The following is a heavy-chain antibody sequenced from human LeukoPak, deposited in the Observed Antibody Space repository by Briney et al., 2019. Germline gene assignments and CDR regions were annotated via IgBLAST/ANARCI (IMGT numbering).Heavy chain of an antibody. J-gene: IGHJ4*02. CDR2: IYYSGST. D-gene: IGHD3-16*01. CDR3: ARGARQAGGFFDY. Sequence: PSETLSLTCTVSGGSISSYYWSWIRQPPGKGLEWIGYIYYSGSTNYNPSLKSRVTISVDTSKNQFSLKLSSVTAADTAVYYCARGARQAGGFFDYWGQGTLVTVSS. V-gene: IGHV4-59*01. CDR1: GGSISSYY.